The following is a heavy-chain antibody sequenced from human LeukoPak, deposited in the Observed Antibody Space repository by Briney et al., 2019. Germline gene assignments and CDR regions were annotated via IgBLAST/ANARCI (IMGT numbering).Heavy chain of an antibody. CDR1: GGSISSGNYH. CDR2: MFYSGRT. D-gene: IGHD5-24*01. Sequence: SETLSLTCTVSGGSISSGNYHWAWMRQPPGKGPEWIGSMFYSGRTYYNPSLKSRVTISVDTSKNQFSLKVTSVTAADTAVYYCAKHPPRRDINNHLDYWGKEPLVTVSS. V-gene: IGHV4-39*01. J-gene: IGHJ4*02. CDR3: AKHPPRRDINNHLDY.